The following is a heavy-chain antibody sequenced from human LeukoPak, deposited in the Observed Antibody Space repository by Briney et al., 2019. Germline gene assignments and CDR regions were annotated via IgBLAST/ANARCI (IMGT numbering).Heavy chain of an antibody. CDR2: ITNNGRST. CDR3: ASTYSYDSSGYYPFDY. CDR1: GFTFSRYA. Sequence: PGGSLRLFCSASGFTFSRYAMHWVRQPPGKGLEYVSAITNNGRSTYYADSVKGRFTISRDNSKNTLYLQMSSLRAEDTAVYYCASTYSYDSSGYYPFDYWGQGTLVTVPS. J-gene: IGHJ4*02. D-gene: IGHD3-22*01. V-gene: IGHV3-64D*06.